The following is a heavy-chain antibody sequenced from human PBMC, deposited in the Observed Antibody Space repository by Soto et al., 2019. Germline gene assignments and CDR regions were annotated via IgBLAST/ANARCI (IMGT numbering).Heavy chain of an antibody. J-gene: IGHJ6*02. CDR1: GFTFSSYA. CDR2: ISGSGGST. CDR3: AKSSCSGGSCYRGGYYYYGMDV. Sequence: LRLSCAASGFTFSSYAMSWVRQAPGKGLEWVSAISGSGGSTYYADSVKGRFTISRDNSKNTLYLQMNSLRAEDTAVYYCAKSSCSGGSCYRGGYYYYGMDVWGQGTTVTVSS. D-gene: IGHD2-15*01. V-gene: IGHV3-23*01.